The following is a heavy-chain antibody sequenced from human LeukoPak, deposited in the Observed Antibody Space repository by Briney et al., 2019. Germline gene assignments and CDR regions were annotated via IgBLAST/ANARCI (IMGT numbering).Heavy chain of an antibody. CDR1: GFTFSSYA. CDR2: ISGSGCST. J-gene: IGHJ6*02. V-gene: IGHV3-23*01. Sequence: PGGSLRLSCAASGFTFSSYAMSWVRQAPGKGLEWVSAISGSGCSTYYADSVKGRFTISRDNSKNTLYLQMNSLRAEDTAVYYCAKDTTRFLEPAYYYYGMDVWGQGTTVTVSS. D-gene: IGHD3-3*01. CDR3: AKDTTRFLEPAYYYYGMDV.